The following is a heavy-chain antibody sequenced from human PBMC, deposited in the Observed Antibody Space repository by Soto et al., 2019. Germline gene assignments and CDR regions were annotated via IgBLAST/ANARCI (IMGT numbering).Heavy chain of an antibody. CDR2: IDPSDSYT. D-gene: IGHD3-22*01. Sequence: GESLKISCKGSGYSFTSYWISWVRQMPGKGLEWMGRIDPSDSYTNHSPSFQGHVTISVDKSISTAYLQWSSLKASDSAMYYCVRQDDRSGYYSYFDYWGQGTLVTVSS. J-gene: IGHJ4*02. CDR1: GYSFTSYW. V-gene: IGHV5-10-1*01. CDR3: VRQDDRSGYYSYFDY.